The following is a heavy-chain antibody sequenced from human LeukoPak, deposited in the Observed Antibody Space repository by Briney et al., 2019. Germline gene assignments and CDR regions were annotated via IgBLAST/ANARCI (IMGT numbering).Heavy chain of an antibody. CDR1: GYSFPTYW. CDR2: IYPGDSDT. CDR3: ARHRDSRGYYNDAFDI. D-gene: IGHD3-22*01. J-gene: IGHJ3*02. V-gene: IGHV5-51*01. Sequence: GESLKISCQGSGYSFPTYWIGWVRQMPGKGLEWMGIIYPGDSDTRYSPSFQGQVTISAAKSISTAYLQWSSLKASDTAMYYCARHRDSRGYYNDAFDIWGQGTMVTVSS.